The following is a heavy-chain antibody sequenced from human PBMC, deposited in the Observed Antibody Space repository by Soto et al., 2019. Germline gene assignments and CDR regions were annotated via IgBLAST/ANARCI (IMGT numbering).Heavy chain of an antibody. CDR1: GYTFTGYY. CDR2: INPNSGGT. CDR3: ARDRDSSSFDGMDV. J-gene: IGHJ6*02. V-gene: IGHV1-2*04. Sequence: ASVKVSCKASGYTFTGYYMHWVRQAPGQGLEWMGWINPNSGGTNYAQKFQGWVTMTRDTSISTAYMELSRLRSDDTAVYYCARDRDSSSFDGMDVWGQGTTVTVSS. D-gene: IGHD6-13*01.